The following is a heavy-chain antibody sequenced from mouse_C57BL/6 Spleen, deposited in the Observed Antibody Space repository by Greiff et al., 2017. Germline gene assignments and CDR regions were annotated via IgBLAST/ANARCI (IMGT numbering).Heavy chain of an antibody. CDR3: ARDPPEGYYFDY. CDR2: ISSGSSTI. Sequence: EVQLVESGGGLVKPGGSLKLSCAASGFTFSDYGMHWVRQAPEKGLEWVAYISSGSSTIYYADTVKGRFTISRDNAKNTLFLQMTSLRAEDTAMYYCARDPPEGYYFDYWGQGTTLTVSS. J-gene: IGHJ2*01. V-gene: IGHV5-17*01. CDR1: GFTFSDYG.